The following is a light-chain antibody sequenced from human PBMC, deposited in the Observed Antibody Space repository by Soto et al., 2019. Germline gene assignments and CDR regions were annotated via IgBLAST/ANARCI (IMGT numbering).Light chain of an antibody. CDR3: QQSYSTPIT. J-gene: IGKJ5*01. V-gene: IGKV1-39*01. CDR1: QSVSRY. Sequence: QMTQSPSSLSASVGDRVTITCRASQSVSRYLNWYQQKPGKAPKLLINTTSSLQSGVPSRFSGSGYWTYFTLTISSLQPEDFATYYCQQSYSTPITFGQGTRLEIK. CDR2: TTS.